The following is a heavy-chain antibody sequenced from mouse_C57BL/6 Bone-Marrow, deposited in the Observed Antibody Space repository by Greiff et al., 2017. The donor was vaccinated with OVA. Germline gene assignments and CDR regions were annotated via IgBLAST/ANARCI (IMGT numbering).Heavy chain of an antibody. Sequence: VQLQQSGPELVKPGASVKISCKASGYSFTDYNMNWVKQSPGQSLEWIGVINPNYGTTSYNQKFKGKATLTVDQSSSTAYMQLNSLTSEDSAVFYSASSGITGTAGFAYGGQGTLVTVSA. CDR3: ASSGITGTAGFAY. CDR1: GYSFTDYN. V-gene: IGHV1-39*01. CDR2: INPNYGTT. J-gene: IGHJ3*01. D-gene: IGHD4-1*01.